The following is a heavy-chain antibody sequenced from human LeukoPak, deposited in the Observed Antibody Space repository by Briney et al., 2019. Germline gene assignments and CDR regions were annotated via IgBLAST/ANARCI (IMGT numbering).Heavy chain of an antibody. J-gene: IGHJ5*02. D-gene: IGHD3-9*01. CDR3: ARGKLRYFDSLNGFDP. Sequence: SETLSLTCAVYGGSFSGYYWSWIRQPPGKGLEWIGEINHSGSTNYNPSLKSRVTISVDTSKNQFSLKLSSVTAADTAVYYCARGKLRYFDSLNGFDPWGKGPLVTVSP. CDR1: GGSFSGYY. CDR2: INHSGST. V-gene: IGHV4-34*01.